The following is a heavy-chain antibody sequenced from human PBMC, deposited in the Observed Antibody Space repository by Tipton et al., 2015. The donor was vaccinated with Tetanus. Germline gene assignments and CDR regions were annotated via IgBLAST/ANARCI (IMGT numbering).Heavy chain of an antibody. CDR1: GFSFSSYA. J-gene: IGHJ4*02. CDR3: VSGSALGN. D-gene: IGHD6-25*01. CDR2: ISSTSRYI. Sequence: SLRLSCAASGFSFSSYAMTWVRQAPGRGLEWVSSISSTSRYINYAASLEGQFTISRDNAKNSLSLQMNSLRTDDTAVYYCVSGSALGNWGQGTLVTVSS. V-gene: IGHV3-21*01.